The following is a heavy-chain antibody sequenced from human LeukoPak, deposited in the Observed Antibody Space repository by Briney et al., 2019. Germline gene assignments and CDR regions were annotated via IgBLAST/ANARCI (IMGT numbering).Heavy chain of an antibody. V-gene: IGHV3-7*01. CDR3: ARDDAYPSSGWYSVALLYYYGMDV. CDR1: GFTFSSYA. J-gene: IGHJ6*02. Sequence: AGGSLRLSCAASGFTFSSYAMSWVRQAPGKGLEWVANIKQDGSEKYYVDSVKGRFTISRDNAKNSLYLQMNSLRAEDTAVYYCARDDAYPSSGWYSVALLYYYGMDVWGQGTTVTVSS. D-gene: IGHD6-19*01. CDR2: IKQDGSEK.